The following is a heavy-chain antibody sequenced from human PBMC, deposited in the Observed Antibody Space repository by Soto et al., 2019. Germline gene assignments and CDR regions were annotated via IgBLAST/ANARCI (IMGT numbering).Heavy chain of an antibody. CDR3: AHYSSGRAFEI. Sequence: PSETLSLTCAVSGGSISSGDYYWSWIRQPPGKGLEWIGYIYYSGSTYYNPSLKSRVTISVDTSKNQFSLKLSSVTAADKAVYYCAHYSSGRAFEIWGQGTMVTVSS. D-gene: IGHD6-19*01. CDR2: IYYSGST. J-gene: IGHJ3*02. CDR1: GGSISSGDYY. V-gene: IGHV4-30-4*01.